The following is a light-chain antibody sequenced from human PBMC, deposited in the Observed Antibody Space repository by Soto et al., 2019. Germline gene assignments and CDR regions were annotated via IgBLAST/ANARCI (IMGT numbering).Light chain of an antibody. CDR3: QQSYSNPFT. CDR1: QSISTY. J-gene: IGKJ3*01. Sequence: DIQMTQSPSSLSASVGDRVTITCRASQSISTYLNWYLQTPGKAPKLLIYGASSLQSGVPSRFSGSGSGTDFTLTISSLQPEDFATYYCQQSYSNPFTFGPGTKVDIK. CDR2: GAS. V-gene: IGKV1-39*01.